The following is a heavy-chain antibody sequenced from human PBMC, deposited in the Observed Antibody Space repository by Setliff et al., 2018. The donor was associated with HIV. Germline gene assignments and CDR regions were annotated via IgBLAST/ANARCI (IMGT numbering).Heavy chain of an antibody. Sequence: GGSLRLSCAASGFTFSSYWMSWVRQAPGKGLDWVANIRQDGSEKYYVDSVRGRFTISRDNAKSSLYLQMNSLRAEDTAVYYCARVHLTTNAVYGVVSNWFDPWGQGALVTVSS. CDR2: IRQDGSEK. CDR3: ARVHLTTNAVYGVVSNWFDP. J-gene: IGHJ5*02. D-gene: IGHD3-3*01. CDR1: GFTFSSYW. V-gene: IGHV3-7*03.